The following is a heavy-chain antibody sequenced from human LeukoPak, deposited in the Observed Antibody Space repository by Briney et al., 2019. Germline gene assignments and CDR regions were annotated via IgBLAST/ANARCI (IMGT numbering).Heavy chain of an antibody. J-gene: IGHJ4*02. V-gene: IGHV3-23*01. CDR1: GFTFSSYA. CDR2: ISGGGGST. CDR3: AKDQNTYSGSYFEFDY. Sequence: PGGSLRLSCAASGFTFSSYAMSWVRQAPGKGLEWVPAISGGGGSTYYADSVKGRFTISRDNSKNTLYLQMNSLRAEDTAVYYCAKDQNTYSGSYFEFDYWGQGTLVTVSS. D-gene: IGHD1-26*01.